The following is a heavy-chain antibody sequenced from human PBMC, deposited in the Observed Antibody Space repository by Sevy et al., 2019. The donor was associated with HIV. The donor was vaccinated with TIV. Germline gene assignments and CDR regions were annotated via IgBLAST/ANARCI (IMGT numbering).Heavy chain of an antibody. J-gene: IGHJ3*02. CDR2: ISSSGSTI. V-gene: IGHV3-48*03. D-gene: IGHD2-15*01. Sequence: GGSLRLSCAASGFTFSSYEMNWVRQAPGKGLEWVSYISSSGSTIYYADSVKGRFTISRDNAKNSLYLQMNSLRAEDTAVYYCARDRGYCSGGSCFEAFDIWGQGTMVTVSS. CDR1: GFTFSSYE. CDR3: ARDRGYCSGGSCFEAFDI.